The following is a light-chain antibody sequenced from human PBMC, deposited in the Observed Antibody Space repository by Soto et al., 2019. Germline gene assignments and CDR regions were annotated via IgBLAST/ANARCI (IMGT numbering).Light chain of an antibody. CDR1: QSVLYSSNNKNY. Sequence: DIMMNQTQDSLAVSVGERATINCKSSQSVLYSSNNKNYLAWYQQKPGQPPKLLIYWASTRESGVPDRFSGSGSGTDFTLTISSLQAEDVAVYYCQQYYSTPPTFGQGTKVEIK. J-gene: IGKJ1*01. V-gene: IGKV4-1*01. CDR2: WAS. CDR3: QQYYSTPPT.